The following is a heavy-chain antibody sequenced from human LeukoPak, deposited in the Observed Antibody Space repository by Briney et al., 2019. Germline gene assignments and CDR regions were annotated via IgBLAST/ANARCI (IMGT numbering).Heavy chain of an antibody. CDR3: ARDLGEWEPNAFDV. Sequence: GGSLRLSCTVSGFTFSDSGLSWVRQAPGKGLEWVGFIRSERYGGTTEYAASVKGRLTISRDDSKTIAYLHLNTLKAEDTAVYYCARDLGEWEPNAFDVWGQGTMVNVSP. CDR2: IRSERYGGTT. V-gene: IGHV3-49*04. CDR1: GFTFSDSG. D-gene: IGHD1-26*01. J-gene: IGHJ3*01.